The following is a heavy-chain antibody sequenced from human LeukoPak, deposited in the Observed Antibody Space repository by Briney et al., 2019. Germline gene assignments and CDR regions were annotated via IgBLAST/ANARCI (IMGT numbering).Heavy chain of an antibody. CDR1: GASMSSFTW. D-gene: IGHD5-12*01. CDR3: AAGGWLRFGY. Sequence: SGTLSLTCAVSGASMSSFTWWSWVRQPPGKGLEWIGETYHSGSTNYNSSLKSRVTISVDTSKNQFSLKLSSVTAADTAVYYCAAGGWLRFGYWGQGTLVTVSS. V-gene: IGHV4-4*02. J-gene: IGHJ4*02. CDR2: TYHSGST.